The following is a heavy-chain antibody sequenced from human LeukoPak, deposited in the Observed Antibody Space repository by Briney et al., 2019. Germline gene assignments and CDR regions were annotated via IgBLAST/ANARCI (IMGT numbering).Heavy chain of an antibody. D-gene: IGHD6-19*01. Sequence: SETLSLTCTVSGGSISSYYWSWIRQPPGKGLEWIGYVYYSGSTNYNPSLESRVTISVDTSKNQFSLKLSSVTAADTAVYYCAREYSSGWSGTGYWGQGTLVTVSS. CDR1: GGSISSYY. J-gene: IGHJ4*02. V-gene: IGHV4-59*01. CDR3: AREYSSGWSGTGY. CDR2: VYYSGST.